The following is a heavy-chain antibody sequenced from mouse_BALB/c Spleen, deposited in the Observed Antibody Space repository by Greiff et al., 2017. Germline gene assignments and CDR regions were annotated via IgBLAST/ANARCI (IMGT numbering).Heavy chain of an antibody. CDR3: ARNYDYDWFAY. J-gene: IGHJ3*01. CDR2: INPSTGYT. Sequence: VKLQESGAELAKPGASVKMSCKASGYTFTSYWMHWVKQRPGQCLEWIGYINPSTGYTEYNQKFKDKATLTADKSSSTAYMQLSSLTSEDSAVYYCARNYDYDWFAYWGQGTLVTVSA. D-gene: IGHD2-4*01. V-gene: IGHV1-7*01. CDR1: GYTFTSYW.